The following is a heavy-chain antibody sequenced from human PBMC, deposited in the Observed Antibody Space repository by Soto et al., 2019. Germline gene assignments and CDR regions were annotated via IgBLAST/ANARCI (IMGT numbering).Heavy chain of an antibody. D-gene: IGHD3-10*01. CDR3: ARGVFLVPVGSMVRGVKGIWFDP. J-gene: IGHJ5*02. CDR1: GYTFTSYG. CDR2: ISAYNGNT. Sequence: ASVKVSCKASGYTFTSYGISWVRQAPGQGLEWMGWISAYNGNTNYAQKLQGRVTMTTDTSTSTAYMELRSLRSDDTAVYYCARGVFLVPVGSMVRGVKGIWFDPWGQGTLVTVSS. V-gene: IGHV1-18*01.